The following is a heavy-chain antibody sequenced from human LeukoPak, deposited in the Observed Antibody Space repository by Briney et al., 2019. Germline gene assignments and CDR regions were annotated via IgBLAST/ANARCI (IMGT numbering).Heavy chain of an antibody. V-gene: IGHV1-46*01. Sequence: ASVKVSCKASGGTFSSYAISWVRQAPGQGLEWMGIINPSGGSTSYAQKFQGRVTMTRDTSTSTVYMELSSLRSEDTAVYYCARAQTYYYDSSGADMDYWGQGTLVTVSS. CDR3: ARAQTYYYDSSGADMDY. D-gene: IGHD3-22*01. CDR1: GGTFSSYA. CDR2: INPSGGST. J-gene: IGHJ4*02.